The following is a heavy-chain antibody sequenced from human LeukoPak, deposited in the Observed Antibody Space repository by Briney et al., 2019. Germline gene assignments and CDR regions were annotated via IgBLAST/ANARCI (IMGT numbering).Heavy chain of an antibody. CDR3: ARSTTGTHFDY. D-gene: IGHD1-1*01. Sequence: GESLKISREGSGYSFTAYWIGWVRQMPGKGLEWMAIIYPGDSDTRYSPSFQGQVTISADKSISTAYLQWSSLKASDTAMYYCARSTTGTHFDYWGQGTLVTVSS. CDR2: IYPGDSDT. J-gene: IGHJ4*02. V-gene: IGHV5-51*01. CDR1: GYSFTAYW.